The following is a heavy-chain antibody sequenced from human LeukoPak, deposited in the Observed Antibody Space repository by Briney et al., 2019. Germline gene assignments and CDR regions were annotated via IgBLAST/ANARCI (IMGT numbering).Heavy chain of an antibody. CDR3: VRHAPHENGNKRGFEY. D-gene: IGHD2/OR15-2a*01. CDR1: GDSITSSSYS. Sequence: PPETLSLTCTVSGDSITSSSYSWGWIRQPPGKGLEWLASIYYSGNTHYNPSLRSRVTISVDTSKSHFSLMLTSVSAADTAVYYCVRHAPHENGNKRGFEYWGQGTLVTVSS. V-gene: IGHV4-39*01. J-gene: IGHJ4*02. CDR2: IYYSGNT.